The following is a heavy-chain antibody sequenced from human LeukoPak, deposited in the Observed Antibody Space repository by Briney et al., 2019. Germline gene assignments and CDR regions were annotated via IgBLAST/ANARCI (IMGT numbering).Heavy chain of an antibody. CDR3: ARTPAYGSGSYRSNYYYYGMDV. Sequence: PSETLSLTCAVYGGSFSGYYWSWIRQPPGKGLGWIGEINHSGSTNYNPSLKSRVTISVDTSKNQFSLKLSSVTAADTAVYYCARTPAYGSGSYRSNYYYYGMDVWGQGTTVTVSS. D-gene: IGHD3-10*01. J-gene: IGHJ6*02. CDR2: INHSGST. CDR1: GGSFSGYY. V-gene: IGHV4-34*01.